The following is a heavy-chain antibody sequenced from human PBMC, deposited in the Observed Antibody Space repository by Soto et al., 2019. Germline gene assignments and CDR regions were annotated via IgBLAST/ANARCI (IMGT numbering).Heavy chain of an antibody. CDR3: AHSNCGGDCYFYYFDY. CDR2: IYWNDDK. J-gene: IGHJ4*02. CDR1: GFSLSTSGVG. D-gene: IGHD2-21*02. V-gene: IGHV2-5*01. Sequence: GSGPTLVNPTQTLTLTCTFSGFSLSTSGVGVGWIRQPPGKALEWLALIYWNDDKRYSPSLKSRLTITKDTSKNQVVLTMTNMDPVDTATYYCAHSNCGGDCYFYYFDYWGQGTLVTVSS.